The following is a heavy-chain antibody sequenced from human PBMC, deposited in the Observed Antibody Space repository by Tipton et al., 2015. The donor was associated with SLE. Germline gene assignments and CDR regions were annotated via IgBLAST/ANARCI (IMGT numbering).Heavy chain of an antibody. CDR1: GFTVSTNY. V-gene: IGHV3-53*05. CDR2: IYSGGST. CDR3: ARALTFLDAFDI. J-gene: IGHJ3*02. Sequence: SLRLSCAASGFTVSTNYMTWVRQAPGKGLEWVSLIYSGGSTSYADSVKGRFTISRDNSKNTLYLQMNSLRAEDTAVYYCARALTFLDAFDIWGQGTMVTVSS.